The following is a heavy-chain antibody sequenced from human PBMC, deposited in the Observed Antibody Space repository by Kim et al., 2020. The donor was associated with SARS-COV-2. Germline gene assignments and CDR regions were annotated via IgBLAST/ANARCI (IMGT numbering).Heavy chain of an antibody. CDR3: ARHQNTGNSSFDY. V-gene: IGHV5-51*01. CDR2: IYPADSDT. J-gene: IGHJ4*03. CDR1: GYTFSTYW. D-gene: IGHD1-26*01. Sequence: GESLKISCEGSGYTFSTYWIGWVRQMPGKGLEWMGIIYPADSDTRYSPSFQGQVTISADKSLATAYLQWRSLKASDTAMYYCARHQNTGNSSFDYWGHGTLVTVSS.